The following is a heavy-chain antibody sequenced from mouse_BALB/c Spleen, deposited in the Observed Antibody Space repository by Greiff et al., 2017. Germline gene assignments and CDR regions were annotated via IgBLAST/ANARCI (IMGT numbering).Heavy chain of an antibody. CDR1: GFSLTSYG. D-gene: IGHD1-1*01. CDR3: ARDRYYGSSYYAMDY. J-gene: IGHJ4*01. Sequence: VKLVESGPGLVAPSQSLSITCTVSGFSLTSYGVHWVRQPPGKGLEWLGVIWAGGSTNYNSALMSRLSISKDNSKSQVFLKMNSLQTDDTAMYYCARDRYYGSSYYAMDYWGQGTSVTVSS. V-gene: IGHV2-9*02. CDR2: IWAGGST.